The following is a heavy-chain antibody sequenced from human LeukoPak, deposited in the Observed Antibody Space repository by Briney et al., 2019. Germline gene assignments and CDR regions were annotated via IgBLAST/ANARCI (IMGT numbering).Heavy chain of an antibody. J-gene: IGHJ6*02. Sequence: GGSLRLSCAASGFTFSSYAMSWVRQAPGKGLEWVSYISSSGSTIYYADSVKGRFTISRDNAKNSLYLQMNSLRAEDTAVYYCARDRADYDYVWGSYRGYYYYGMDVWGQGTTVTVSS. V-gene: IGHV3-48*03. CDR2: ISSSGSTI. D-gene: IGHD3-16*02. CDR3: ARDRADYDYVWGSYRGYYYYGMDV. CDR1: GFTFSSYA.